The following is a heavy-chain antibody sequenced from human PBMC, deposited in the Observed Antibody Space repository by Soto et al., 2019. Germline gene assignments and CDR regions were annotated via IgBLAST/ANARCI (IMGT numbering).Heavy chain of an antibody. CDR2: ISRTGGST. CDR1: GFTFSTYT. CDR3: AKDGGFGVHTTSGLDH. D-gene: IGHD3-10*01. V-gene: IGHV3-23*01. J-gene: IGHJ4*02. Sequence: PGGSLRLSCAASGFTFSTYTMTWVRQAPGKGLEWVAAISRTGGSTYYGDSVKGRFTISRDSSKNTLYLQMTSLRAEDTAVYYCAKDGGFGVHTTSGLDHWGQGALVTVSS.